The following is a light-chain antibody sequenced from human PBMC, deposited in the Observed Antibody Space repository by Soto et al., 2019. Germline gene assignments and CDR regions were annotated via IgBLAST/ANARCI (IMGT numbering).Light chain of an antibody. CDR1: QSVSSY. CDR3: QQYNNWPPWT. Sequence: ETVMTQSPATLSVSAGESATLSCRASQSVSSYLAWYQQKPGQAPRLLIYGVSTRATGIPARFSGRGSGTEFALTISSLQSEDVAVYYCQQYNNWPPWTFGQGTRVEIK. CDR2: GVS. J-gene: IGKJ1*01. V-gene: IGKV3-15*01.